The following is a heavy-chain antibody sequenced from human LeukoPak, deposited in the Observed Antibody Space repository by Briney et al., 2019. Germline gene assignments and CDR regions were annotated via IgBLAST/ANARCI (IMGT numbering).Heavy chain of an antibody. CDR3: AREGAHEIVVVPAEFDY. V-gene: IGHV1-69*04. Sequence: SVTVSFKASGGTFSSYAISWVRQAPGQGLEWMGRIIPILGIANYARKFQGRVTITADKSTSTAYMELSSLRSEDTAVYYCAREGAHEIVVVPAEFDYWGQGTLVTVSS. CDR1: GGTFSSYA. J-gene: IGHJ4*02. D-gene: IGHD2-2*01. CDR2: IIPILGIA.